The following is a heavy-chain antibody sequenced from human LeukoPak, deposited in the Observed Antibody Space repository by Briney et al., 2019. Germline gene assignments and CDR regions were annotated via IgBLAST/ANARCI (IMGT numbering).Heavy chain of an antibody. CDR1: GFTFSSYS. D-gene: IGHD6-19*01. Sequence: GGSLRLSCAASGFTFSSYSMNWVRQAPGKGLEWVSYISSSSSTIYYADFVKGRFTISRDNAKNSLYLQMNSLRAEDTAVYYCARDERQWLAIFDAFDIWAKGQWSPSLQ. CDR3: ARDERQWLAIFDAFDI. J-gene: IGHJ3*02. V-gene: IGHV3-48*01. CDR2: ISSSSSTI.